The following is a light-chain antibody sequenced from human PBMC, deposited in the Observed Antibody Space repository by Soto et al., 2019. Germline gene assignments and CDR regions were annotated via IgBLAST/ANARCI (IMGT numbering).Light chain of an antibody. J-gene: IGKJ1*01. Sequence: EIVLTQSPATLSLSPGERATLSCGARQSFKSSYLASYQLRPGLPPPLRIYDASTRDTCIPDRFSGSGSGTDFTLTISSLEPEDFAVYYCQQCSSSPMTFGQGTKVDIK. V-gene: IGKV3D-20*01. CDR1: QSFKSSY. CDR3: QQCSSSPMT. CDR2: DAS.